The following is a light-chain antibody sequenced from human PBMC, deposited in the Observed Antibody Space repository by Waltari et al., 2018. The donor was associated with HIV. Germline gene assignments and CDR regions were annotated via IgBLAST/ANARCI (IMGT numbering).Light chain of an antibody. J-gene: IGLJ1*01. CDR3: AAWDVSLRGAYV. Sequence: QSVLTQPPSASGTPGQRVTISCSGASSDIGSNYVYWYQQLPGTAPKLLIYRNNQHPSGVPDRFSGSKSGTSASLAISGLRSEDEADYYCAAWDVSLRGAYVFGTGTKVAVL. V-gene: IGLV1-47*01. CDR2: RNN. CDR1: SSDIGSNY.